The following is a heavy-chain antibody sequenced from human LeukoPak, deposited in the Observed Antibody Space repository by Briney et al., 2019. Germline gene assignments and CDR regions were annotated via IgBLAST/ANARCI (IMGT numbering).Heavy chain of an antibody. Sequence: GGSLRLSCAASGFTFDNYGINWVRQAPGKGLEWVSRIHWNGGRTVYADSVKGRFTISRDNAKNSLYLQMNSLRAEDTAVYYCARQSSDAFDIWGQGTMVTVSS. CDR3: ARQSSDAFDI. V-gene: IGHV3-20*04. CDR2: IHWNGGRT. J-gene: IGHJ3*02. CDR1: GFTFDNYG.